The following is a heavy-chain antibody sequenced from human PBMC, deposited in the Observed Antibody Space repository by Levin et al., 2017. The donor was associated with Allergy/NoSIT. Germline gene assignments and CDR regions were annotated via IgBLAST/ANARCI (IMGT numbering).Heavy chain of an antibody. V-gene: IGHV4-30-2*01. D-gene: IGHD5-18*01. CDR2: IYLSGST. Sequence: SETLSLTCAVSGGSISSGGYSWSWIRQPPGKGLEWIGNIYLSGSTYYNPSLKSRVTISVDRSKNQFSLNLSSVTAAATAVYYCARVAGYSYGYYFDYWGQGTLVTVSS. J-gene: IGHJ4*02. CDR3: ARVAGYSYGYYFDY. CDR1: GGSISSGGYS.